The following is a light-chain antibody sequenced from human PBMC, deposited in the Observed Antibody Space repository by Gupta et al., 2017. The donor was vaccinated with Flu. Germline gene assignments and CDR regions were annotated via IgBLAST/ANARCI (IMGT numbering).Light chain of an antibody. CDR2: GAS. Sequence: EVVMTQSPATLSVSPGERATLSCRASQSVSSHVAWYQQRPGQAPRLLMSGASTRAPGTPLRFSGSGSGTEFTLTIGGLQSEDFAIYYCQQYDNWPPFTFGHGTRVDI. J-gene: IGKJ3*01. V-gene: IGKV3-15*01. CDR3: QQYDNWPPFT. CDR1: QSVSSH.